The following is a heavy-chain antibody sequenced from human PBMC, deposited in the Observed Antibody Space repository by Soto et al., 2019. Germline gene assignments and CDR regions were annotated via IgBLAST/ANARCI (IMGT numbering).Heavy chain of an antibody. CDR3: ARGVSNSGAYYTGPSAYAL. CDR2: TVPVFDTS. V-gene: IGHV1-69*06. CDR1: GGTFSGYG. D-gene: IGHD3-10*01. J-gene: IGHJ3*01. Sequence: QVQLVQSGAVVKKAGSSVEVSCQASGGTFSGYGISWVRQAPGQGLEWMGGTVPVFDTSKYAPRFQGRVTITTDKSTSTAYMELSSVTSDDTAIYFCARGVSNSGAYYTGPSAYALWGQGTLVIVSS.